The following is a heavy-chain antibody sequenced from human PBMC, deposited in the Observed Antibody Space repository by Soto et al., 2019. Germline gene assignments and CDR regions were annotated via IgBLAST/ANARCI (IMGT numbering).Heavy chain of an antibody. CDR2: IYHSGST. CDR3: ARGTSAMVRSYYFDY. J-gene: IGHJ4*02. Sequence: PSETLSLTCAVSGGSISSSNWWSWVRQPPGKGLEWIGEIYHSGSTNYNPSLKSRVTISVDKSKNQFSLKLSSVTAADTAVYYCARGTSAMVRSYYFDYWGQGTLVTVSS. CDR1: GGSISSSNW. V-gene: IGHV4-4*02. D-gene: IGHD5-18*01.